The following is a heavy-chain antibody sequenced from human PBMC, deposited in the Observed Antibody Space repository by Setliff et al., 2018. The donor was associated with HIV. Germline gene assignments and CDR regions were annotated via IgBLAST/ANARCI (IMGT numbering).Heavy chain of an antibody. Sequence: PSETLSLTCSVSGGSISSSSDYWVWIRQPPGKGLEWIGSIYYSGSVYYNPSLQSRVTISVDTPSNQFSLKLSSVTAADTALYYCARQNSGWGVGLYYFDYWGRGTLVTVSS. CDR1: GGSISSSSDY. D-gene: IGHD6-19*01. CDR2: IYYSGSV. CDR3: ARQNSGWGVGLYYFDY. J-gene: IGHJ4*02. V-gene: IGHV4-39*01.